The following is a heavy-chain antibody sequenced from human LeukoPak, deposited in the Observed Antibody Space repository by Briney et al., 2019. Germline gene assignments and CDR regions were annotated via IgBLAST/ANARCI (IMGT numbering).Heavy chain of an antibody. V-gene: IGHV2-5*02. D-gene: IGHD5/OR15-5a*01. CDR3: AHRRIKVSGSWFDP. Sequence: SGPTLVKPTQTVTLTCIFSVFSITSSGEGVDWIRQAPGKAPEWLALIYWDDEKHYNPSLRTRLAITKDPLKNQVVLTMTNMDPADTGTYYCAHRRIKVSGSWFDPWGPGTLVTVSS. CDR2: IYWDDEK. J-gene: IGHJ5*02. CDR1: VFSITSSGEG.